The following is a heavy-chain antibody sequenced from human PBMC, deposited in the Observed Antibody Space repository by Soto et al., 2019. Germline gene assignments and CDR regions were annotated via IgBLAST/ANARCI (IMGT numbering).Heavy chain of an antibody. CDR3: AKSVYNWNDGFFDY. J-gene: IGHJ4*02. Sequence: QVQLVESGGGVVQPGRSLRLSCAASGFTFSTYGMHWVRQAPGKGLEWGAVISYDGVNKYYADSVKGRFTISRDNSKNTRYLHMNSLRAEDTAVYYCAKSVYNWNDGFFDYWGQGTLVTVSS. V-gene: IGHV3-30*18. CDR2: ISYDGVNK. CDR1: GFTFSTYG. D-gene: IGHD1-1*01.